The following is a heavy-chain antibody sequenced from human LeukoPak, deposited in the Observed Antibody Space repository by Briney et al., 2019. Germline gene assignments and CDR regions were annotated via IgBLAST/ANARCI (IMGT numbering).Heavy chain of an antibody. CDR3: ARHAASGTEEFDY. CDR1: GGSISNYY. Sequence: SETLSLTCTVSGGSISNYYWNWIRQPAGKGLEWIGRIYTSGTTNYNPSLKSRVSMSVDTSKNQFSLKLSSVTAADTAVYYCARHAASGTEEFDYWGQGTLVTVSS. J-gene: IGHJ4*02. CDR2: IYTSGTT. V-gene: IGHV4-4*07. D-gene: IGHD6-13*01.